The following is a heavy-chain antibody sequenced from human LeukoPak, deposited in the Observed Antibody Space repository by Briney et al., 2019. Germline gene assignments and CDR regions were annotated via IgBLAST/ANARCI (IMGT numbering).Heavy chain of an antibody. CDR3: ARAAVVVAATSYYYYMDV. CDR1: GFTFSSYS. CDR2: ISSSSSYR. J-gene: IGHJ6*03. V-gene: IGHV3-21*01. Sequence: GGSLRLSCAASGFTFSSYSMNWVRQAPGKGLEWVSSISSSSSYRYYADSVKGRFTISRDNAKNSLYLQMNSLRAEDTAVYYCARAAVVVAATSYYYYMDVWGKGTTVTVSS. D-gene: IGHD2-15*01.